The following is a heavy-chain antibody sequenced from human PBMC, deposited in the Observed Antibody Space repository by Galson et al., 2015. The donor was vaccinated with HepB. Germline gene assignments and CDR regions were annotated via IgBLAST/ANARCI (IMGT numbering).Heavy chain of an antibody. V-gene: IGHV3-23*01. D-gene: IGHD6-19*01. Sequence: SLRLSCAASGFSFRDYAMTWVRQAPGKGLEWVSTISGSGGDTLYADSVKGRFIISRDNSKNTLYLEMNSLRVDDTAVYFCEKDPWGYNSGWTGTFDIWGQGTLVTVSS. CDR3: EKDPWGYNSGWTGTFDI. CDR2: ISGSGGDT. J-gene: IGHJ3*02. CDR1: GFSFRDYA.